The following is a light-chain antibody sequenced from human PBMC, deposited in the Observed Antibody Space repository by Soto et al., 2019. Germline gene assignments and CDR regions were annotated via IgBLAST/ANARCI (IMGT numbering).Light chain of an antibody. CDR2: AAS. CDR1: QGILND. Sequence: DIQMTQSPSSLSASVGDRITISCLASQGILNDLAWYQQKPGSAPKRLIYAASSLQSGVPSRFSGSGSGTEFTLTISSLQPEDFATYYCLQHNAYPFTFGPGTRVDIK. J-gene: IGKJ3*01. CDR3: LQHNAYPFT. V-gene: IGKV1-17*01.